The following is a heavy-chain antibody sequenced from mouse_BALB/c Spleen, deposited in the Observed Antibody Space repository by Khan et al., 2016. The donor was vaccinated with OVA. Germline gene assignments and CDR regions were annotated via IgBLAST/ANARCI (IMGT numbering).Heavy chain of an antibody. V-gene: IGHV1-76*01. CDR2: IYPGTGST. J-gene: IGHJ4*01. CDR3: SREKYCNYWGAMDY. CDR1: GYIFTSYW. Sequence: QVQLKQSGTELVRPGASVKLSCTTSGYIFTSYWIHWVKQRSGQGLEWIARIYPGTGSTYYTEKFKGKATLTAAKSSSTAYLQLSSLKSEDSAVDVYSREKYCNYWGAMDYWGQGTSVTVSS. D-gene: IGHD2-10*02.